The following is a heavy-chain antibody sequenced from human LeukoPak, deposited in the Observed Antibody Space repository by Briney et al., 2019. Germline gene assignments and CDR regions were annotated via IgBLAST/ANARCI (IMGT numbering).Heavy chain of an antibody. CDR3: AKDVELLWFGESCRPDY. CDR1: GFTFSSYG. V-gene: IGHV3-30*18. D-gene: IGHD3-10*01. CDR2: ISYDGSNK. J-gene: IGHJ4*02. Sequence: GGSLRLSCAASGFTFSSYGMHWVRQAPGKGLEWVAVISYDGSNKYYADSVKGRFTISRDNSKNTLYLQMNSLRAEDTAVYYCAKDVELLWFGESCRPDYWGQGTLVTVSS.